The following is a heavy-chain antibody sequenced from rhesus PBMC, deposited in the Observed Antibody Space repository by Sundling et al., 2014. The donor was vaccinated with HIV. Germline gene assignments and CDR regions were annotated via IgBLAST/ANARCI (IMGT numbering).Heavy chain of an antibody. CDR2: ISSNGGST. D-gene: IGHD5-24*01. CDR1: GFTFSNYG. J-gene: IGHJ4*01. V-gene: IGHV3S42*01. Sequence: EVQLVESGGDLVQPGGSLRLSCAASGFTFSNYGMYWVRQAPGKGLEWISGISSNGGSTYYADSVKGRFTISRDNSKNTLSLQMNSLRAEDTAVYYCAKDGRDTVTVPLIDYWGQGVLVTVSS. CDR3: AKDGRDTVTVPLIDY.